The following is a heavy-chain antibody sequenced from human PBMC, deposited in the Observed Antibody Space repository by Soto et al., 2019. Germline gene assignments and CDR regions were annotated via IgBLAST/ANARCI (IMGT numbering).Heavy chain of an antibody. CDR3: AREQATRGAFDI. D-gene: IGHD3-10*01. J-gene: IGHJ3*02. V-gene: IGHV3-74*01. Sequence: GGSLRLSCAASGFTFSSYWMHWVRQAPGKGLVWVSRINSDGSSTSYADSVKGRFTISRDNAKNTLYLQMNSLRAEDPAVYYCAREQATRGAFDIWGQGTMVTVSS. CDR2: INSDGSST. CDR1: GFTFSSYW.